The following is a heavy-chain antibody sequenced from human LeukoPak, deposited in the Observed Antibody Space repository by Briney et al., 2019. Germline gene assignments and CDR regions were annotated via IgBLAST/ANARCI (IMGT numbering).Heavy chain of an antibody. CDR2: INSRGST. CDR3: ARMAAGNTGPFDY. V-gene: IGHV4-4*07. J-gene: IGHJ4*02. D-gene: IGHD6-19*01. CDR1: GDSNSSFY. Sequence: PSETLSLTCTVSGDSNSSFYWSWIRQPAGKGLEWIGHINSRGSTNYNPSLKSRVTMSVDTSKNQFSLKVSSVTAADTAVYYCARMAAGNTGPFDYWGQGTLVTVSS.